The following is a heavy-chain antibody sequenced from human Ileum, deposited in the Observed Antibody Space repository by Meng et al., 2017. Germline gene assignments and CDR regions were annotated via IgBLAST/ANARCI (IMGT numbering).Heavy chain of an antibody. CDR1: GFSFSSYW. CDR2: ISQAGSRR. J-gene: IGHJ4*02. Sequence: GESLKISCAASGFSFSSYWMTWVRQPPGKGLEYVATISQAGSRRYHVDSLKGRFTISRDNSKTSLYLHINTLRAEDTAVYYCVTARSTTNYDNWGQGTLVTVSS. V-gene: IGHV3-7*01. D-gene: IGHD1-1*01. CDR3: VTARSTTNYDN.